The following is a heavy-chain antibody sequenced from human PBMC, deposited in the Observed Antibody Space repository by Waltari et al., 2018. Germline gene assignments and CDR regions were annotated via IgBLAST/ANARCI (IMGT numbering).Heavy chain of an antibody. CDR3: AKAIRECYNK. CDR1: GFTFSSYA. V-gene: IGHV3-23*01. D-gene: IGHD1-1*01. J-gene: IGHJ4*02. CDR2: MSASDGRT. Sequence: EVQLLESGGGLVQPGGSLRLSCEASGFTFSSYAMSWVRQAPGKGLGWVSMMSASDGRTDYADSVKGRCTIARDNSKNTLYLQMNSLRAEDTAVYYCAKAIRECYNKWGQGTLVTVSS.